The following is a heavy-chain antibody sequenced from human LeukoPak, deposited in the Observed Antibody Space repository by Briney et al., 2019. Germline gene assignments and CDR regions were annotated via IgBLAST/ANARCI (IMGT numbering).Heavy chain of an antibody. J-gene: IGHJ4*02. D-gene: IGHD1-26*01. Sequence: GGSLRLSCAASGFTFSKYAMTWVRQAPGKGLEWVSFISISGTYITYADSVKGRFTISRENAKNSLYLQMNSLRAEDTAVYYCSRDTSATTRAYDYWGQGTLVTVSS. CDR2: ISISGTYI. V-gene: IGHV3-21*01. CDR3: SRDTSATTRAYDY. CDR1: GFTFSKYA.